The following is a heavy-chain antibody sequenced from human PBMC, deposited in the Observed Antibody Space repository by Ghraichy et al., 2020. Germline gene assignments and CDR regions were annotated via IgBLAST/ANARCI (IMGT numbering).Heavy chain of an antibody. Sequence: GGSLRLSCTASGFTFGDYTMSWFRQAPGKGLEWVGFIRSKAYGWTTEYAASVKGRFTISRDDSKSIAYLQMNSLKTEDTAVYYCTRDTRIQLWFSGDAFDIWGQGTMVTVSS. CDR3: TRDTRIQLWFSGDAFDI. J-gene: IGHJ3*02. V-gene: IGHV3-49*03. D-gene: IGHD5-18*01. CDR1: GFTFGDYT. CDR2: IRSKAYGWTT.